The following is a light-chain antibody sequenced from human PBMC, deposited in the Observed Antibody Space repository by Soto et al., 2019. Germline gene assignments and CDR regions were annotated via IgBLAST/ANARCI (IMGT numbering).Light chain of an antibody. CDR1: YSDIGDYNY. V-gene: IGLV2-8*01. CDR3: SSYSGTNSNVI. CDR2: EVS. J-gene: IGLJ2*01. Sequence: QSALTQPPSASGSPGQSVTISCAGTYSDIGDYNYVSWYQQHPGRVPKLIISEVSQRPSGVPDRFSGSKSGYTASLTVSDLQPADEAVYYCSSYSGTNSNVIFGGGTKLTVL.